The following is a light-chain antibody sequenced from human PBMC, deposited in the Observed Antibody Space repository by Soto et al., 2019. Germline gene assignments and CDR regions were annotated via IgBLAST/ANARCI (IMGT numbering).Light chain of an antibody. V-gene: IGKV3D-15*01. CDR1: ESISNN. J-gene: IGKJ1*01. CDR3: HQYYEWPRRT. CDR2: SAS. Sequence: DILMTQSPATVSVSLGDSVSLSCRANESISNNLAWYQQKPGQPPRLLIYSASTSAPGIPARVSGGGSGTQFSLTISSLQSEDFALYYCHQYYEWPRRTFGPGTKVEI.